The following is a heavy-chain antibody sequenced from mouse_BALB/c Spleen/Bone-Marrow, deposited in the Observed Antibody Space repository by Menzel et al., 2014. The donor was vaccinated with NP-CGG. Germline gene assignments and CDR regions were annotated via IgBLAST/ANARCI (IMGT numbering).Heavy chain of an antibody. D-gene: IGHD1-1*01. CDR2: ISYSGST. Sequence: EVKLMESGPSLVKPSQTLSLTCSVTGDSITSGYWNWIRKFPGNKLEYMGYISYSGSTYYNPSLKSRISITRDTSKNQYYLQLNSVTTEHTATYYCARYYYGSSYWYFDVWGAGTTVTVSS. V-gene: IGHV3-8*02. CDR1: GDSITSGY. J-gene: IGHJ1*01. CDR3: ARYYYGSSYWYFDV.